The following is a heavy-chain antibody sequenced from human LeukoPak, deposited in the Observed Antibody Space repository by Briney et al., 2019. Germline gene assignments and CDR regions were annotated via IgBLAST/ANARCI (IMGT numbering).Heavy chain of an antibody. Sequence: SETLSLTCAVYGGSFSGYYWSWIRQPPGKGLEWIGEINHGGSTNYNPSLKSRVTISVDTSKNQFSLKLSSVTAADTAVYYCARSSGSYESWGQGTLVTVSS. CDR1: GGSFSGYY. D-gene: IGHD1-26*01. CDR3: ARSSGSYES. V-gene: IGHV4-34*01. CDR2: INHGGST. J-gene: IGHJ5*02.